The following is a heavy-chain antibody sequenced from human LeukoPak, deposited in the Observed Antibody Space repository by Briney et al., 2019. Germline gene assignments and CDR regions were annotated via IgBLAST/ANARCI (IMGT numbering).Heavy chain of an antibody. CDR3: ARVPSDSVVAEFDY. CDR2: INPNSGGT. Sequence: GASVKVSCKASGYTFTGYYMHWVRQAPGQGLEWMGWINPNSGGTNYAQKFQGRVTMTRDTSISTAYMELSRLRSDDTAVYYCARVPSDSVVAEFDYWGQGTLVTVSS. CDR1: GYTFTGYY. D-gene: IGHD2-15*01. J-gene: IGHJ4*02. V-gene: IGHV1-2*02.